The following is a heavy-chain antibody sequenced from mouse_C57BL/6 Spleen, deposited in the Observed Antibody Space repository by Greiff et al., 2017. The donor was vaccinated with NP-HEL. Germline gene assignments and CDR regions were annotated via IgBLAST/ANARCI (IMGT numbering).Heavy chain of an antibody. J-gene: IGHJ3*01. D-gene: IGHD1-1*01. V-gene: IGHV1-85*01. CDR2: IYPRDGST. CDR3: ANYYGSSRPWFAY. Sequence: LVESGPELVKPGASVKLSCKASGYTFTSYDINWVKQRPGQGLEWIGWIYPRDGSTKYNEKFKGKATLTVDTSSSTAYMELHSLTSEDSAVYFCANYYGSSRPWFAYWGQGTLVTVSA. CDR1: GYTFTSYD.